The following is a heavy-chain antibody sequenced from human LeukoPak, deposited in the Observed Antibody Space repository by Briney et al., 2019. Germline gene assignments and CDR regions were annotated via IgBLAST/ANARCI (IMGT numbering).Heavy chain of an antibody. V-gene: IGHV4-59*11. Sequence: SETLSLTCSVAGASISSHYWGRIRQSPRKGLEWVGYIYRSVTTKYNPSLKSRVDISVDTSRSQFSVRLSSVTAADTAVYFCAIVDEYGRYHYWGQGTLVTVSS. CDR1: GASISSHY. CDR3: AIVDEYGRYHY. CDR2: IYRSVTT. J-gene: IGHJ4*02. D-gene: IGHD4/OR15-4a*01.